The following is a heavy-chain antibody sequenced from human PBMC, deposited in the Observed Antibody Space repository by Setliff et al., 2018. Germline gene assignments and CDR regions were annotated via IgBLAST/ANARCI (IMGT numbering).Heavy chain of an antibody. CDR3: ARDRVTTLENYYYYYGMDV. D-gene: IGHD4-17*01. CDR2: IYYSGST. Sequence: PSETLSLTCTVSGGSISSSSYYWGWIRQPPGKGLEWIGSIYYSGSTYYNPSLKRRVTISVDTSKNQFSLKLSSVTAADTAVYYCARDRVTTLENYYYYYGMDVWGQGTTVTSP. J-gene: IGHJ6*02. V-gene: IGHV4-39*07. CDR1: GGSISSSSYY.